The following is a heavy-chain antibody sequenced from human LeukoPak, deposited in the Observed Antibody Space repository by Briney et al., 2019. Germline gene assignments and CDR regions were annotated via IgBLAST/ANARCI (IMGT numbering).Heavy chain of an antibody. V-gene: IGHV4-4*02. J-gene: IGHJ6*03. CDR2: IYHSGST. Sequence: SETLSLTCAVSGGSISSSNWWSWVPQPPGKGLEWIGEIYHSGSTNYNPSLKSRVTISVDTSKNQFSLKLSSVTAADTAVYYCARVGFDFWSTAQGYYYMDVWGQGTMVTVSS. D-gene: IGHD3-3*01. CDR1: GGSISSSNW. CDR3: ARVGFDFWSTAQGYYYMDV.